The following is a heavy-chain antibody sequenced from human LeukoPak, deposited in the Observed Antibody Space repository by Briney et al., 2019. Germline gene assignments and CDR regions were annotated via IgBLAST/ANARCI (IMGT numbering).Heavy chain of an antibody. J-gene: IGHJ6*03. Sequence: SETLSLTCTVSGGSISSSSYYWGWIRQPPGKGLEWIGSIYYSGSTYYNPSLKSRVTISVDTSKNQFSLKLSSVTAADTAVYYCARVRYYYYYMDVWGKGTTVTISS. D-gene: IGHD4-17*01. CDR2: IYYSGST. CDR3: ARVRYYYYYMDV. CDR1: GGSISSSSYY. V-gene: IGHV4-39*07.